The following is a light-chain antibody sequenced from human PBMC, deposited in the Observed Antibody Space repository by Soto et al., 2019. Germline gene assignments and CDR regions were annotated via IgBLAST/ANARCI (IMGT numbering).Light chain of an antibody. CDR2: EDN. CDR3: QSYDSDNQI. V-gene: IGLV6-57*01. J-gene: IGLJ2*01. CDR1: SGNIATNY. Sequence: NFMLTQPHSVSESPGKTVTISCTRSSGNIATNYVQWYQQRPGSSPTIVIYEDNQRPSGVPDRFSGSLDSSSNSASLTISGLQTEDEADYYCQSYDSDNQIFGGGTKVTVL.